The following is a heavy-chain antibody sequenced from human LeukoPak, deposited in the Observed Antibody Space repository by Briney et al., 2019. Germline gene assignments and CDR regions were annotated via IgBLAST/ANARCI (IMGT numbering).Heavy chain of an antibody. V-gene: IGHV1-2*02. CDR3: ARDSSSRSPSMDV. CDR1: GYTFTGYY. Sequence: GASVKVSCKASGYTFTGYYMHWVRQAPGQGLEWMGWINPNSGGTNYAQKFQGRVTMTRDTSISTAYMELSRLRSDDTAVYYCARDSSSRSPSMDVWGKGTTVTISS. D-gene: IGHD2-2*01. J-gene: IGHJ6*03. CDR2: INPNSGGT.